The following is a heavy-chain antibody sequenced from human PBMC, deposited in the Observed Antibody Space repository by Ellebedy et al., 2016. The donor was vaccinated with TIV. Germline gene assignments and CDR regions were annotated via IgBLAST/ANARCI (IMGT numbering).Heavy chain of an antibody. CDR2: VTHTGGT. J-gene: IGHJ4*02. D-gene: IGHD6-19*01. CDR3: ARGFPAAWELAGA. CDR1: GGSISSSNW. V-gene: IGHV4-4*02. Sequence: SETLSLXCAVSGGSISSSNWWSWIRQPPGKGLEWIGEVTHTGGTNYNPSLESRVTMSLDTSENQFSLKLNSVNVADTAVYYCARGFPAAWELAGAWGQGTLVTVSA.